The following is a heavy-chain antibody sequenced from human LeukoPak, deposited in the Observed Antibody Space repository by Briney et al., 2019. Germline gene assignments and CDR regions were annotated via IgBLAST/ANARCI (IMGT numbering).Heavy chain of an antibody. CDR3: ASRAGYTGSWSAFDY. D-gene: IGHD6-13*01. J-gene: IGHJ4*02. Sequence: GGSLRLSCTASTLTLNNYWMSWVRQAPGKGLEWMANIKQDGSEKYHVDSVKGRFTISRDNAKNSLYLQMNCLRAEDTAVYYCASRAGYTGSWSAFDYWGQGTLVAVSS. CDR2: IKQDGSEK. CDR1: TLTLNNYW. V-gene: IGHV3-7*05.